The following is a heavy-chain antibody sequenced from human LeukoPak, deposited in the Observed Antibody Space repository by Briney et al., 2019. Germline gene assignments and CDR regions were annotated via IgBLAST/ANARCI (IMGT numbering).Heavy chain of an antibody. J-gene: IGHJ3*02. V-gene: IGHV3-23*01. CDR2: ISESGGTR. CDR1: GFTFSNYA. D-gene: IGHD5-18*01. CDR3: AKGYSYGSGAFDI. Sequence: GGSLRLSCAGSGFTFSNYAMNWVRQAPGKGLEWVSSISESGGTRDYADSVKGRFAISRDNSKNTLYLQMNSLRAEATAVYYCAKGYSYGSGAFDIWGQGTMVTVSS.